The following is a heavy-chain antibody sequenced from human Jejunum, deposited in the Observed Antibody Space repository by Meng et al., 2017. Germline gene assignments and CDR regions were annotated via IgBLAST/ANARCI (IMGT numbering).Heavy chain of an antibody. Sequence: GESLKISCAASGFTFRNYDMHWVRQTTGQGLEWVSAIGTADDTYYAASVKGRFTISRDDAKNSLFLQMNSLRAGDTAVYYCAREVREGAGGHWLQPLDYWGQGVLVTGSS. CDR1: GFTFRNYD. D-gene: IGHD5-24*01. CDR2: IGTADDT. J-gene: IGHJ4*02. V-gene: IGHV3-13*01. CDR3: AREVREGAGGHWLQPLDY.